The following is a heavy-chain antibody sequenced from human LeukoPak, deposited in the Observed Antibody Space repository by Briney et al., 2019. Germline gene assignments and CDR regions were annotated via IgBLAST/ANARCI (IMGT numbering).Heavy chain of an antibody. J-gene: IGHJ3*02. V-gene: IGHV1-46*01. D-gene: IGHD3-10*01. Sequence: GASVKVSCKASGYTFTSYYMHWARQAPGQGLEWMGIINPSGGSTSYAQKFQGRVTMTRDTSTSTVYMELSSLRSEDTAVYYCARGENTWGPIQDVLLWFGEPRGGAFDIWGQGTMVTVSS. CDR2: INPSGGST. CDR3: ARGENTWGPIQDVLLWFGEPRGGAFDI. CDR1: GYTFTSYY.